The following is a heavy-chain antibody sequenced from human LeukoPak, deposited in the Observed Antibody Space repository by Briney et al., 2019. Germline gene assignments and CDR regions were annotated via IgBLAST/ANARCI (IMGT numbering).Heavy chain of an antibody. CDR2: MNPNSGNT. CDR1: AYTFTSYN. J-gene: IGHJ5*02. D-gene: IGHD3-10*01. CDR3: ARDGSGSYYERGWFDP. V-gene: IGHV1-8*01. Sequence: ASVKVSCKASAYTFTSYNINWVRQATGQGLEWMGWMNPNSGNTGYAQKFQGRVTMTRNTSISTAYMELSSLTSEDTAVYYCARDGSGSYYERGWFDPWGQGTLVTVSS.